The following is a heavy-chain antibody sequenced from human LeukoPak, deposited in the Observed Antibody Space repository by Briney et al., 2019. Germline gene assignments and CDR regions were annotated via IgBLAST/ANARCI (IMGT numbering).Heavy chain of an antibody. CDR2: IYSGGGT. CDR1: GFTVSSNL. D-gene: IGHD1-26*01. CDR3: ASGSPSDY. J-gene: IGHJ4*02. Sequence: PGGSLSHSCAASGFTVSSNLMSWVRQAPGRGLEWGSLIYSGGGTYHADSVKGRFTISRDNSKNTLYLQMNSLRAEDTAVYYCASGSPSDYWGQGTLVTVSS. V-gene: IGHV3-53*01.